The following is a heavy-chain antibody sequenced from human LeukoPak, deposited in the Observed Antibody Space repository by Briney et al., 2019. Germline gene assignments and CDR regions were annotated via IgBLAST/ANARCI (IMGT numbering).Heavy chain of an antibody. J-gene: IGHJ4*02. Sequence: GGSLRLSCAASGFTFSSYWMGWVRQAPGKGLEWVANIKQVGSENSYVDSVKGRFTIYRDNAKNSLYLKMNSLRDEDTDVYYCARDGSWDIVVVPAAVYFDYWGQGTLVTVSS. CDR2: IKQVGSEN. CDR1: GFTFSSYW. D-gene: IGHD2-2*01. V-gene: IGHV3-7*01. CDR3: ARDGSWDIVVVPAAVYFDY.